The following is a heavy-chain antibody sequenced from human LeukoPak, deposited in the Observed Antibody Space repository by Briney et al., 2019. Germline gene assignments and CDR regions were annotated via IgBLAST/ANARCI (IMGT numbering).Heavy chain of an antibody. CDR1: GYILTNYG. V-gene: IGHV1-18*01. D-gene: IGHD3-9*01. CDR3: ARADNILTGYHFDY. CDR2: ISGYNGNT. Sequence: ASVKVSCKASGYILTNYGISWVRQAPGQGLEWMGWISGYNGNTNYAQKLQGRVTMTTDTSTSTTYMELRSLRSDDTAVYYCARADNILTGYHFDYWGQGTLVTVSS. J-gene: IGHJ4*02.